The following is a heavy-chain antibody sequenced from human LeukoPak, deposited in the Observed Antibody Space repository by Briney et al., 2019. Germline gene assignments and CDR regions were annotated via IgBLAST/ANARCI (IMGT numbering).Heavy chain of an antibody. CDR3: ARRQNSVTIFGMIRVGYYYMDV. Sequence: LETLSLTCTVSGGSISSSSYYWGWIRQPPGKGLEWIGSIYYSGSTYYSPSLKSRVTISVDTSKNQFSLKLSSVTAADTAVYYCARRQNSVTIFGMIRVGYYYMDVWGKGTTVTVSS. D-gene: IGHD3-3*01. V-gene: IGHV4-39*07. CDR1: GGSISSSSYY. CDR2: IYYSGST. J-gene: IGHJ6*03.